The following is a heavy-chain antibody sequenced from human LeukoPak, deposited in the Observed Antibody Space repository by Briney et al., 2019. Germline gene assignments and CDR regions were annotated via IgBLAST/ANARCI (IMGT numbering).Heavy chain of an antibody. CDR1: GYTFTSYG. CDR3: ARDDDIVVGRNGMDG. CDR2: ISAYNGNT. D-gene: IGHD2-15*01. Sequence: ASVKVSCNASGYTFTSYGISWVRQAPGQGLKWMEWISAYNGNTNYAQRVQGRVTMTTDTTTSTSYMELRSMRSDDAAVYYCARDDDIVVGRNGMDGWGQGTTVTVAS. J-gene: IGHJ6*02. V-gene: IGHV1-18*01.